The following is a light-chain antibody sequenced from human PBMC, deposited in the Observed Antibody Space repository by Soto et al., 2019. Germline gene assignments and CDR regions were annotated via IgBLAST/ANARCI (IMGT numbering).Light chain of an antibody. Sequence: EIVLTQSPATMSSSPGERATLSFRASQSVGSSLAWYQQKPGQAPRLLIYDASNRATGIPARFSGSGSGTDFTLTISSLEPEDFAVYYCQQRSNWPALTFGGGTKVEIK. CDR1: QSVGSS. J-gene: IGKJ4*01. CDR3: QQRSNWPALT. CDR2: DAS. V-gene: IGKV3-11*01.